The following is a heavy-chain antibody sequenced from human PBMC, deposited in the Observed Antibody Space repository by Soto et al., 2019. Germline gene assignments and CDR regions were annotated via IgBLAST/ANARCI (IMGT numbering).Heavy chain of an antibody. CDR1: GFTFSSYA. CDR2: ISGSGGST. Sequence: GGSLRLSGAASGFTFSSYAMGWVRQAPGKGLEWVSAISGSGGSTYYADSVKGRFTISRDNSKNTLYLQMNGLRAEDTAVYYCAKAGYCSSATCATRYYYMDVWGKGTTVTVSS. CDR3: AKAGYCSSATCATRYYYMDV. V-gene: IGHV3-23*01. J-gene: IGHJ6*03. D-gene: IGHD2-2*01.